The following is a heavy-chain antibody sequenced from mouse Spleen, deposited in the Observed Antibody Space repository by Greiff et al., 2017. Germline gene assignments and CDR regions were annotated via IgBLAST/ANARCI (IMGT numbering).Heavy chain of an antibody. CDR1: GYTFTSYW. J-gene: IGHJ2*01. D-gene: IGHD3-3*01. CDR2: IYPSDSET. V-gene: IGHV1-61*01. CDR3: ARRTGWVFDY. Sequence: VQLQQPGAELVRPGSSVKLSCKASGYTFTSYWMDWVKQRPGQGLEWIGTIYPSDSETHYNQKFKDKATLTVDKSSSTAYMQLSSLTSEDSAVYYCARRTGWVFDYWGQGSTLAVCS.